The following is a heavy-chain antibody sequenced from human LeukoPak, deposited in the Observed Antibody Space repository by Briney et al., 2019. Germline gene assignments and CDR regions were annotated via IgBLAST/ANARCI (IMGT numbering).Heavy chain of an antibody. V-gene: IGHV3-23*01. CDR1: GFTFTNYA. Sequence: GESLILSCAASGFTFTNYAMNWVRQAPGRGLEWVSTISGRGDATFYADSVKGRFTISRDNSKNTIYLQMDRLRVDDTALYYCAKPEGLSDNARGAFDYWGQGTLVTVSS. D-gene: IGHD1-1*01. J-gene: IGHJ4*02. CDR2: ISGRGDAT. CDR3: AKPEGLSDNARGAFDY.